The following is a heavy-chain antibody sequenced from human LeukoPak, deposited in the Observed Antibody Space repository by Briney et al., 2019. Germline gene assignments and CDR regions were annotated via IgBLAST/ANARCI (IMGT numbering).Heavy chain of an antibody. Sequence: PGGSLRLSCAASGFTFGDYAMRWVRQAPGKGLEWVSAISGVSGATTIYAASVKGRFTVSRDNSKSRLFLQMYSLRAEDTAVYYCAKNVGAGRGVPYGMDVWGQGTTVTVAS. CDR1: GFTFGDYA. D-gene: IGHD3-10*01. CDR2: ISGVSGATT. CDR3: AKNVGAGRGVPYGMDV. J-gene: IGHJ6*02. V-gene: IGHV3-23*01.